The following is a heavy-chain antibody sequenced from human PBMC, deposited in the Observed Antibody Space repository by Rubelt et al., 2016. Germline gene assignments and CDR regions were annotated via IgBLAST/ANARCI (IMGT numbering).Heavy chain of an antibody. Sequence: GQLVQSGAEVKKPGASVKVSCKASGYTFAGHYMHWVRQAPGQGLEWMGWINPNSGGTNYAQKFQGRVTMTRDTSISTAYMELSRLRSDDTAVYYCARDLGWELLRGPRYYFDYWGQGTLVTVSS. D-gene: IGHD1-26*01. J-gene: IGHJ4*02. CDR2: INPNSGGT. CDR1: GYTFAGHY. CDR3: ARDLGWELLRGPRYYFDY. V-gene: IGHV1-2*02.